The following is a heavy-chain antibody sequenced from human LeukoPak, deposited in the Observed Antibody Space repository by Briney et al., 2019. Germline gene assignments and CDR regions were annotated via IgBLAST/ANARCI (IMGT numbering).Heavy chain of an antibody. CDR3: AREFRFLVRGVIPIRGPSDY. CDR2: IYTSGST. D-gene: IGHD3-10*01. J-gene: IGHJ4*02. Sequence: SETLSLTCTVSGGSISSGSYYWIWIRQPAGKGLEWIGRIYTSGSTNYNPSLKSRVTISVDTSKNQFSLKLSSVTAADTAVYYCAREFRFLVRGVIPIRGPSDYWGQGTLVTVSS. CDR1: GGSISSGSYY. V-gene: IGHV4-61*02.